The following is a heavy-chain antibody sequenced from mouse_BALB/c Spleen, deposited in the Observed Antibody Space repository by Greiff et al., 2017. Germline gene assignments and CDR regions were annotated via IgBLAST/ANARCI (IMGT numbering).Heavy chain of an antibody. Sequence: VQGVESGPGLVAPSQSLSITCTVSGFSLTGYGVNWVRQPPGKGLEWLGMIWGDGSTDYNSALKSRLSISKDNSKSQVFLKMNSLQTDDTARYYCAREFYYDYAWFAYWGQGTLVTVSA. CDR1: GFSLTGYG. CDR2: IWGDGST. J-gene: IGHJ3*01. V-gene: IGHV2-6-7*01. D-gene: IGHD2-4*01. CDR3: AREFYYDYAWFAY.